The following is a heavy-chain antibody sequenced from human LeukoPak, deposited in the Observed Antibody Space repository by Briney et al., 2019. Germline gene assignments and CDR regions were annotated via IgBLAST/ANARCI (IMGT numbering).Heavy chain of an antibody. D-gene: IGHD5-24*01. V-gene: IGHV4-34*01. CDR2: INHSGST. J-gene: IGHJ4*02. CDR3: ARRSRDGYNFYFDY. CDR1: GGSFSGYY. Sequence: SETLSLTCAVYGGSFSGYYWSWIRQPPGKGLEWIGEINHSGSTNYNPSLKSRVTISVDTSKNQFSLKLSSVTAADTAVYYCARRSRDGYNFYFDYWGQGTLVTVSS.